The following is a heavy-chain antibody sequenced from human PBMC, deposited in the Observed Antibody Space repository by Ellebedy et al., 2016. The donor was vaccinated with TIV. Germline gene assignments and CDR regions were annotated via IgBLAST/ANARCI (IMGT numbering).Heavy chain of an antibody. D-gene: IGHD6-19*01. CDR2: INSDGSST. Sequence: PGGSLRLSCAASGFSFSTYWMHWVRQAPVKGLVWVSRINSDGSSTTYADSVKGRFTISRDNAKNTLYLQMNSLRDEDTAVYYCARIISSGAYWGQGTLVTVSS. J-gene: IGHJ4*02. CDR3: ARIISSGAY. V-gene: IGHV3-74*01. CDR1: GFSFSTYW.